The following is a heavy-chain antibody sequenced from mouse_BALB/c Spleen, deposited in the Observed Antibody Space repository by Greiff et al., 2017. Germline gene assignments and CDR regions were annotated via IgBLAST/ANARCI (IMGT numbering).Heavy chain of an antibody. D-gene: IGHD1-2*01. J-gene: IGHJ1*01. CDR3: TSLRLRYFDV. CDR2: IYPGNSDT. Sequence: VQLQQPGAELVRPGASVKLSCKASGYTFTSYWMHWVKQRPGQGLEWIGAIYPGNSDTSYNQKFKGKAKLTAVTSTSTAYMELSSLTNEDSAVYYCTSLRLRYFDVWGAGTTVTVSS. CDR1: GYTFTSYW. V-gene: IGHV1-5*01.